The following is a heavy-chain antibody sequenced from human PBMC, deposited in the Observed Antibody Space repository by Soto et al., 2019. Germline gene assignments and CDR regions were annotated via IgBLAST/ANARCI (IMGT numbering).Heavy chain of an antibody. D-gene: IGHD1-26*01. J-gene: IGHJ4*02. V-gene: IGHV3-33*01. CDR2: IWHDGAKQ. CDR1: GFSLSDYG. Sequence: QVQLVESGGGVVQPGRSLGLSCAASGFSLSDYGMHWVRQAPGKGLEWGAVIWHDGAKQYYADSVQGRFTISRDNSKNTLYLQMNSLREDDTAVYYCERDRGRDDPIVCWGQGTLVTVSS. CDR3: ERDRGRDDPIVC.